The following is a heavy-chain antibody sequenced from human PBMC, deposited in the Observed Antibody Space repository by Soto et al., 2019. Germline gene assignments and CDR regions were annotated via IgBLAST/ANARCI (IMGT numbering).Heavy chain of an antibody. CDR3: ARAGYYYGSGSYEHYYYGMDV. D-gene: IGHD3-10*01. Sequence: SETLSLTCAVYGGSFSGYYWSWIRQPPGKGLEWIGEINHSGSTNYNPSLKSRVTISVDTSKNQFSLKLSSVTAPDTAMYYCARAGYYYGSGSYEHYYYGMDVWGQGTTVTVSS. CDR1: GGSFSGYY. CDR2: INHSGST. V-gene: IGHV4-34*01. J-gene: IGHJ6*02.